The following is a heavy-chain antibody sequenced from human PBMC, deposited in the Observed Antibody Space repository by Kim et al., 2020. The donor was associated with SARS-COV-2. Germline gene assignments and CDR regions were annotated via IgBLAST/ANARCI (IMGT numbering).Heavy chain of an antibody. CDR3: ARVKESRFWSGYYTEGGDYYYYGMDV. J-gene: IGHJ6*02. D-gene: IGHD3-3*01. CDR2: IIPIFGTA. Sequence: SVKVSCKASGGTFSSYAISWVRQAPGQGLEWMGGIIPIFGTANYAQKFQGRVTITADESTSTAYMELSSLRSEDTAVYYCARVKESRFWSGYYTEGGDYYYYGMDVWGQGTTVTVSS. CDR1: GGTFSSYA. V-gene: IGHV1-69*13.